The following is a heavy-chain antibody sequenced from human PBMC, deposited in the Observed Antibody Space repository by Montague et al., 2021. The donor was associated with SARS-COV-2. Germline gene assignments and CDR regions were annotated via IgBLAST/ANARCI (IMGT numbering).Heavy chain of an antibody. CDR2: IDHSGKT. V-gene: IGHV4-34*01. Sequence: SETLSLTCAVHTTSFSGYYRGWIRQSPGKGLEWIGEIDHSGKTXXXPTLKSRVTISADTSKSQFSLKLNSVTAADTAVYYCVRGWGSWFHWGQGTLVTVSS. CDR3: VRGWGSWFH. CDR1: TTSFSGYY. D-gene: IGHD3-16*01. J-gene: IGHJ4*02.